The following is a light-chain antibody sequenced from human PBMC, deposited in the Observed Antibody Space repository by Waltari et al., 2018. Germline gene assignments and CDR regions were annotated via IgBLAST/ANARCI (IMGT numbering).Light chain of an antibody. J-gene: IGKJ2*01. CDR3: QQHYSAPYT. V-gene: IGKV4-1*01. Sequence: DIVMTQSPDSLAVSLGERATIHCKSSQSVLYSSNNKNYLTWYQQKPGQPPKLLIYWASTRESGVPDRFSGSASGTDFTLTISSLQAEDVAVYYCQQHYSAPYTFGQGTKLEIK. CDR2: WAS. CDR1: QSVLYSSNNKNY.